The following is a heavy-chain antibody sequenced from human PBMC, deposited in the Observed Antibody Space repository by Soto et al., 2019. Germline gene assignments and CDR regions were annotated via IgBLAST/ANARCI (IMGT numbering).Heavy chain of an antibody. D-gene: IGHD2-8*01. CDR1: GFTFSSYS. CDR2: MKSKGSGGTT. Sequence: EVQLVESGGGLVKPGGSLRLSCAASGFTFSSYSMNWVRQAPGKGLEWVGRMKSKGSGGTTDYAAPVKGRFTISRDDSKNTVYLQMNSLEIEDSAMYYCCWCGSINYYFNQWGQGTLVTVSS. V-gene: IGHV3-15*01. CDR3: CWCGSINYYFNQ. J-gene: IGHJ4*02.